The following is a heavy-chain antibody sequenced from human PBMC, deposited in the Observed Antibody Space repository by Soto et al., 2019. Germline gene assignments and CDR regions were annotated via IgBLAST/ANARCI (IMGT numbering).Heavy chain of an antibody. CDR2: INPKSGGT. CDR1: GYTFTVYY. D-gene: IGHD6-13*01. Sequence: GASVKVSCKASGYTFTVYYMHWVRQAPGQGLEWMGWINPKSGGTMYPQKFQGRVTMTWDTSISTAYMALTRLRSDDTAVYYCARPRGMAAAGTGWFDPWGQGTLVTVSS. CDR3: ARPRGMAAAGTGWFDP. J-gene: IGHJ5*02. V-gene: IGHV1-2*02.